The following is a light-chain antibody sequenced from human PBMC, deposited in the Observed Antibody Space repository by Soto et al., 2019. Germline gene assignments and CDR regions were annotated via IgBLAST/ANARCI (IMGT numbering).Light chain of an antibody. CDR1: QSFSSSY. CDR2: GAS. CDR3: QQYGSSPTWT. V-gene: IGKV3-20*01. J-gene: IGKJ1*01. Sequence: EIVLTQSPGTLSLSPGERAPLSCRASQSFSSSYVAWYQQKPGQAPRLLIYGASSRATGIPDRFSGSGSGTDFTLTISRLEPEDFAVYYCQQYGSSPTWTFGQGTKVDIK.